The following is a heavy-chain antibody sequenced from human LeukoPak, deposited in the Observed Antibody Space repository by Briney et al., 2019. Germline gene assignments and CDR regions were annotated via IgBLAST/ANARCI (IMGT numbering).Heavy chain of an antibody. CDR1: GFTFSSYG. V-gene: IGHV3-33*06. CDR2: IWYDGSNK. Sequence: QPGGSLRLSCAASGFTFSSYGMHWVRQAPGKGLEWVAVIWYDGSNKYYADSVKGRFTISRDNSKNTLYLQMNSLRAEDTAVYYCAKDEGNYDFWSGFIRGCFDYWGQGTLVTVSS. CDR3: AKDEGNYDFWSGFIRGCFDY. J-gene: IGHJ4*02. D-gene: IGHD3-3*01.